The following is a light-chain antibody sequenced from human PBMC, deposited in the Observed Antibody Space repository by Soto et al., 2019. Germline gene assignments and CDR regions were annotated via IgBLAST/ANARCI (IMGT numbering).Light chain of an antibody. Sequence: EIVMTQSPATLSVSPGERATLSCRASQSVSSNLAWYQQKPGQAPRLVFHSATTRANAFPARFSGSGSGTDFTLTIYRLEPEDFAVYYCQVYGIAPWAFGRGTKVDIK. CDR1: QSVSSN. CDR2: SAT. J-gene: IGKJ1*01. CDR3: QVYGIAPWA. V-gene: IGKV3D-15*01.